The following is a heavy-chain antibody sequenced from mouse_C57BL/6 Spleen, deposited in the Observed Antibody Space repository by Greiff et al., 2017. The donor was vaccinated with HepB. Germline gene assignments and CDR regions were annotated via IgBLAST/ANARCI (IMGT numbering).Heavy chain of an antibody. D-gene: IGHD1-1*01. V-gene: IGHV5-4*03. Sequence: DVKLVESGGGLVKPGGSLKLSCAASGFTFSSYAMSWVRQTPEKRLEWVATISDGGSYTYYPDNVKGRFTISRDNAKNNLYLQMSHLKSEDTAMYYCASNYYGSSYPLAYWGQGTLVTVSA. CDR1: GFTFSSYA. J-gene: IGHJ3*01. CDR2: ISDGGSYT. CDR3: ASNYYGSSYPLAY.